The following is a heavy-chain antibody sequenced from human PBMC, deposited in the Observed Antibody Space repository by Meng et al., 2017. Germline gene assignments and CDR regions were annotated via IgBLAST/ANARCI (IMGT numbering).Heavy chain of an antibody. V-gene: IGHV1-69*01. Sequence: GRRVPAGVGVKRPGSSVKVSCQAAGGTFSSYAISWVRQAPGQGLEWMGGIIPIFGTANYAQKFQGRVTITADESTSTAYMELSSLRSEDTAVYYCASPYCTNGVCSPEYWGQGTLVTVSS. D-gene: IGHD2-8*01. J-gene: IGHJ4*02. CDR2: IIPIFGTA. CDR3: ASPYCTNGVCSPEY. CDR1: GGTFSSYA.